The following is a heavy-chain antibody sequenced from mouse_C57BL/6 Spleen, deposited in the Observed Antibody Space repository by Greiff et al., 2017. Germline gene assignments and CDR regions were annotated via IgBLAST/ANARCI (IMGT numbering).Heavy chain of an antibody. CDR2: IYPGDGDT. CDR3: ARSGWLLRAMDY. J-gene: IGHJ4*01. Sequence: VQLQQSGPELVKPGASVKISCKASGYAFSSSWMNWVKQRPGKGLEWIGRIYPGDGDTNYNGKFKGKATLTADKSSSTADMQPSSLTSEDSAVYFCARSGWLLRAMDYWGQGTSVTVSS. D-gene: IGHD2-3*01. CDR1: GYAFSSSW. V-gene: IGHV1-82*01.